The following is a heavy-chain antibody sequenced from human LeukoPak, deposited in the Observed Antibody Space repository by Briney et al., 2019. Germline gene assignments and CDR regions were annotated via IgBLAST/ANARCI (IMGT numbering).Heavy chain of an antibody. V-gene: IGHV1-2*02. J-gene: IGHJ5*02. CDR1: GYTFTGYY. D-gene: IGHD3-22*01. Sequence: ASVKVSCKASGYTFTGYYMHWVRQAPGQGLEWMGWINPNNGATNYAQKFQGRVTMTRNTSISTAYMELSSLRSEDTAVYYCAREDYYDSGSFDPWGQGTLVTVSS. CDR2: INPNNGAT. CDR3: AREDYYDSGSFDP.